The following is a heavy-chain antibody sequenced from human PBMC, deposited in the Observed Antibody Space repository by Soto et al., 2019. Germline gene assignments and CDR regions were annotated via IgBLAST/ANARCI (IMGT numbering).Heavy chain of an antibody. CDR1: GFTFSSYS. Sequence: GGSLRLSCAASGFTFSSYSMNWVRQAPGKGLEWVSSISSSSSYIYYADSVKGRFTISRDNAKNSLYLQMNSLRAEDTAVYYCARGYCSGGSCYFLSYYYYMDVWGKGTTVTVSS. J-gene: IGHJ6*03. V-gene: IGHV3-21*01. CDR3: ARGYCSGGSCYFLSYYYYMDV. CDR2: ISSSSSYI. D-gene: IGHD2-15*01.